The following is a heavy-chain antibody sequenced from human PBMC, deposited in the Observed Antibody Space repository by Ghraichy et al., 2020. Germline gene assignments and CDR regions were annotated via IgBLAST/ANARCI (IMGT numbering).Heavy chain of an antibody. CDR1: GFTFSTYL. CDR3: ARAPDYPDASDF. V-gene: IGHV3-74*01. J-gene: IGHJ4*02. Sequence: GVLRLSCAASGFTFSTYLMHWVRQAPGKGLVWVSRISSDGTTTSYPDSVEGRFTISRDNAKNTLYLQMNSLRAEDTAVYYCARAPDYPDASDFWGQGTLVTVSS. D-gene: IGHD3-16*01. CDR2: ISSDGTTT.